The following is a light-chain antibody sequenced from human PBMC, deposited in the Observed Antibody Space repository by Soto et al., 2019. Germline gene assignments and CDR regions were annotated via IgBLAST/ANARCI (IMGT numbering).Light chain of an antibody. CDR3: QQRSSCPMRT. CDR2: AGX. CDR1: HSVSNY. Sequence: SVLTQSPATVSLSRGERASLSXRVSHSVSNYLSWYPQTPGQXTRIIXXAGXNRATGILARFIGSGSGRGFTLTLSSIEPEEFPCYYCQQRSSCPMRTFGQGTRLEI. V-gene: IGKV3-11*02. J-gene: IGKJ5*01.